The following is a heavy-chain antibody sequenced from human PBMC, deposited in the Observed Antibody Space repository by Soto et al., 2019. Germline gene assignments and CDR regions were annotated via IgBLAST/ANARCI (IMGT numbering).Heavy chain of an antibody. CDR2: IYYSGST. CDR3: ARHGVLGELSFYFDY. J-gene: IGHJ4*02. Sequence: SETLSLTCTVSGGSISSSSYYWGWIRQPPGKGLEWIGSIYYSGSTYYNPSLKSRVTISVDTSKNQFSLKLSSVTAADTAVYYCARHGVLGELSFYFDYWGQGTLVTVSS. CDR1: GGSISSSSYY. V-gene: IGHV4-39*01. D-gene: IGHD3-16*02.